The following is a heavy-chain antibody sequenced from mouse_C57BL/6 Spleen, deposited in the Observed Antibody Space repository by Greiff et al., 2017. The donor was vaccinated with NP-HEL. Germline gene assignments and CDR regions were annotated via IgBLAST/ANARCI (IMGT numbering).Heavy chain of an antibody. CDR2: ISNGGGST. CDR3: ARPYDYDGAWFAY. J-gene: IGHJ3*01. CDR1: GFTFSDYY. D-gene: IGHD2-4*01. V-gene: IGHV5-12*01. Sequence: DVHLVESGGGLVQPGGSLKLSCAASGFTFSDYYMYWVRQTPEKRLEWVAYISNGGGSTYYPDTVKGRFTISRDKAKNTLYLQMSRLKSEDTAMYYCARPYDYDGAWFAYWGQGTLVTVSA.